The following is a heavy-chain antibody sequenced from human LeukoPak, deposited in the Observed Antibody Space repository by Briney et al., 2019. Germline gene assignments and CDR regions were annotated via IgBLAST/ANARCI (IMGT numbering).Heavy chain of an antibody. J-gene: IGHJ4*02. D-gene: IGHD6-13*01. V-gene: IGHV4-30-2*01. CDR2: IYHSGRT. CDR3: ARHGIVDSSRKYYFDY. Sequence: RPSETLSLTCTVSGDSISSGNYYWAWIRQPPGKGLEWIAYIYHSGRTYYNPSLKSRVTISVDKSKNQFSLNLNSVTAEDTAVYYCARHGIVDSSRKYYFDYWGRGTLVTVSS. CDR1: GDSISSGNYY.